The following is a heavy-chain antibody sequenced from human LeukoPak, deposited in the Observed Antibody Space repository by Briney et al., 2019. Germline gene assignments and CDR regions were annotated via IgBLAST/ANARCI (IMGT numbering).Heavy chain of an antibody. CDR3: ARDLSFSPDH. J-gene: IGHJ4*02. V-gene: IGHV3-74*01. CDR1: GFTLRSSW. CDR2: VSPDGNLA. Sequence: GGSLRLSCAGSGFTLRSSWMHWVRQAPGKGPVWVAHVSPDGNLANYADSVKGRHIISRDNAKNTLFLQMNSLRAEDTAVYYCARDLSFSPDHWGQGTLVTVSS.